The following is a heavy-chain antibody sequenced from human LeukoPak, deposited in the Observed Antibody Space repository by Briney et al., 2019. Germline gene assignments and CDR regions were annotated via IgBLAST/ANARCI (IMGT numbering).Heavy chain of an antibody. CDR1: AFSLSAYN. J-gene: IGHJ4*02. CDR3: ASMGRITIFGVVPDY. CDR2: ISSSSSTI. Sequence: PGGSLRLSCAASAFSLSAYNMNWVRQAPGKGLEWLSYISSSSSTIYYADSVKGRFTISRDNAKNSLYLQMNSLRAEDTAVYYCASMGRITIFGVVPDYWGQGTLVTVSS. V-gene: IGHV3-48*01. D-gene: IGHD3-3*01.